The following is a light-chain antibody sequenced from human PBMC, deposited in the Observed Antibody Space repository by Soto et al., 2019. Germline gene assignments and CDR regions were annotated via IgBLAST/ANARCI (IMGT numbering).Light chain of an antibody. CDR1: SSDVGGYNY. CDR3: SSYAASNNFDVV. CDR2: EVS. Sequence: QSALTQPPSASGSPGQSVTISCTGTSSDVGGYNYVSCYQQHPGKAPKLMIYEVSKRPSGVPDRFSGSKSGNTASLTVSGLQAEDEADYYCSSYAASNNFDVVFGGGTKVTVL. J-gene: IGLJ2*01. V-gene: IGLV2-8*01.